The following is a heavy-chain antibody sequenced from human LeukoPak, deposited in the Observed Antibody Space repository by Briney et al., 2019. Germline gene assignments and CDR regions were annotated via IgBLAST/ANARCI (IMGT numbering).Heavy chain of an antibody. Sequence: GGSLRLSCAASGFTFSSYWMHWVRQPPGKGLVWVSRINSDGSSTSYADSVKGRFTISRDNAKNTLYLQMNSLRAEDTAVYYCARDRDYYGSGSSFDPWGQGTLVTVSS. V-gene: IGHV3-74*01. CDR2: INSDGSST. CDR1: GFTFSSYW. D-gene: IGHD3-10*01. CDR3: ARDRDYYGSGSSFDP. J-gene: IGHJ5*02.